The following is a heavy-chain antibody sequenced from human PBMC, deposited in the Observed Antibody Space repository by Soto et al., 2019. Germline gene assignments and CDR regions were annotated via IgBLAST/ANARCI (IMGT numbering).Heavy chain of an antibody. Sequence: ASVKVSCKASGGTFSSYAISWVRQAPGQGLEWMGGIIPIFGTTNYAQKFQGRVTITADESTSTAYMELSSLRSEDTAVYYCARDQGNYYDSSGYTYFDYWGQGTLVTVSS. CDR2: IIPIFGTT. CDR3: ARDQGNYYDSSGYTYFDY. V-gene: IGHV1-69*13. J-gene: IGHJ4*02. CDR1: GGTFSSYA. D-gene: IGHD3-22*01.